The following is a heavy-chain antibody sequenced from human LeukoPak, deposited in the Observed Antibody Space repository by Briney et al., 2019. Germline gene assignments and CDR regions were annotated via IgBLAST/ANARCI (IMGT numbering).Heavy chain of an antibody. CDR3: ATWAYSSSSASDY. V-gene: IGHV4-31*03. Sequence: PSETLSLTCTVSGGSISSGGYYWSWIRQHPGKGLEWIGYIYYGGSTYYNPSLKSRVTISVDTSKNQFSLKLSSVTAADTVVYYCATWAYSSSSASDYWGQGTLVTVSS. CDR1: GGSISSGGYY. CDR2: IYYGGST. J-gene: IGHJ4*02. D-gene: IGHD6-6*01.